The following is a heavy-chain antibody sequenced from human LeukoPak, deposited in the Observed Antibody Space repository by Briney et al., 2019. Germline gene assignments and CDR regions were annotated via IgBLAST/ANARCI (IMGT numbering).Heavy chain of an antibody. CDR2: ISGGST. D-gene: IGHD3-9*01. CDR1: GFTVSSNE. J-gene: IGHJ4*02. Sequence: PGGSLRLSCAASGFTVSSNEMSWVRQAPGKGLEWVSSISGGSTYYADSRKGRFTISRDNSKNTLHLQMNSLRAEDTAVYYCARDMGGILTGYCPYWGQGTLVTVSS. V-gene: IGHV3-38-3*01. CDR3: ARDMGGILTGYCPY.